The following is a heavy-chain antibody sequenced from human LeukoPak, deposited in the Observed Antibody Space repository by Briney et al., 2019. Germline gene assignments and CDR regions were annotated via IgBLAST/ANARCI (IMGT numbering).Heavy chain of an antibody. CDR1: GYTFTGYY. CDR2: IIPILGIA. D-gene: IGHD4-17*01. J-gene: IGHJ1*01. Sequence: ASVKVSCKASGYTFTGYYMHWVRQAPGQGLEWMGRIIPILGIANYAQKFQGRVTITADKSTSTAYMELSSLRSEDTAVYYCASIGRTTVIYAEYFQHWGQGTLVTVSS. V-gene: IGHV1-69*02. CDR3: ASIGRTTVIYAEYFQH.